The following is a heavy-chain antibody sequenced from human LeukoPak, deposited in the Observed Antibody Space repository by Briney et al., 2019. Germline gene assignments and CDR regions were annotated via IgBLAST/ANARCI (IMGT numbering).Heavy chain of an antibody. V-gene: IGHV3-33*01. Sequence: PGGSLRLSCAASGFTFSNYGVHWVRQAPGKGLEWVAVIRYDGSTKYYADSVKGRFTISRDNSKNTVYLEMNSLRAEDTAVYYCATGILAASKYWGQGTLVTVSS. J-gene: IGHJ4*02. CDR2: IRYDGSTK. CDR3: ATGILAASKY. CDR1: GFTFSNYG. D-gene: IGHD6-13*01.